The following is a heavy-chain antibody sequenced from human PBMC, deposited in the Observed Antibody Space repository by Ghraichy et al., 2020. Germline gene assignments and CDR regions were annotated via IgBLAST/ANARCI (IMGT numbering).Heavy chain of an antibody. D-gene: IGHD4-23*01. J-gene: IGHJ2*01. CDR2: ISWNSGSI. CDR1: GFTFDDYA. V-gene: IGHV3-9*01. CDR3: AKDTYGGNPVTYFDL. Sequence: GGSLRLSCAASGFTFDDYAMHWVRQAPGKGLEWVSGISWNSGSIGYADSVKGRFTISRDNAKNSLYLQMNSLRAEDTALYYCAKDTYGGNPVTYFDLWGRGTLVTVSS.